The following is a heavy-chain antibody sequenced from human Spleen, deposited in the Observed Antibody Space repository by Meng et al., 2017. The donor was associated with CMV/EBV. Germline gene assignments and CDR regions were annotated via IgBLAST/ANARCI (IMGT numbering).Heavy chain of an antibody. V-gene: IGHV3-53*01. CDR3: ARGPRGIGALFDY. D-gene: IGHD3-16*01. J-gene: IGHJ4*02. CDR1: GFTFSSYA. Sequence: GGSLRLSCAASGFTFSSYAMHWVRQAPGKGLEWVSVIYSDGSAYYADSVRGRFIISRDNFKNTVYLQMNSLRAEDTAVYYCARGPRGIGALFDYWGQGSLVTVSS. CDR2: IYSDGSA.